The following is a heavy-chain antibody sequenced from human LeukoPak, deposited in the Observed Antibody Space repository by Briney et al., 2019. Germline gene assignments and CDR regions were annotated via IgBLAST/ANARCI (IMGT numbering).Heavy chain of an antibody. CDR2: ITKTGSTI. J-gene: IGHJ4*02. Sequence: GGSLRLSCTTSGFSFGDYAMNWVRQAPGKGLEWVSYITKTGSTIYYADSVKGRFTISRDNAKKSLYLQLNSLRAEDTAVYYCVRDSTSWPFDYWGQGARVTVSS. D-gene: IGHD2-2*01. CDR1: GFSFGDYA. V-gene: IGHV3-48*01. CDR3: VRDSTSWPFDY.